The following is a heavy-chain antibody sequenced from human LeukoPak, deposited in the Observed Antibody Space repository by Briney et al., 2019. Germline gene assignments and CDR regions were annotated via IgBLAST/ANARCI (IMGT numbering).Heavy chain of an antibody. CDR2: IKQDGSEK. V-gene: IGHV3-7*01. J-gene: IGHJ4*02. CDR3: ARIGYCSGGSCYSGDFDY. D-gene: IGHD2-15*01. CDR1: GFTFSSYW. Sequence: GGSLRLSCAASGFTFSSYWMSWVRQAPRKGLEWVANIKQDGSEKYYVASVKGRFTISRDNAKNSLYLQMNSLRAEDTAVYYCARIGYCSGGSCYSGDFDYWAQGTLVTVSS.